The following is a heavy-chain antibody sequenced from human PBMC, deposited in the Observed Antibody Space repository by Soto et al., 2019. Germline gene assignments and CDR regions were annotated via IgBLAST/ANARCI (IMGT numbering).Heavy chain of an antibody. CDR2: ISYSGVTT. Sequence: EVQLLESGGDLLQPGGSLRLSCAASGFTFNSCAMSWVRQAPGKGLEWVSTISYSGVTTYYTDSVKGRFTISKDNSKSTLYLQKDSLRAEVTAIYYCAKQGIAVAFEYFDFWGQGTMVTVSP. D-gene: IGHD6-19*01. CDR3: AKQGIAVAFEYFDF. V-gene: IGHV3-23*01. CDR1: GFTFNSCA. J-gene: IGHJ3*01.